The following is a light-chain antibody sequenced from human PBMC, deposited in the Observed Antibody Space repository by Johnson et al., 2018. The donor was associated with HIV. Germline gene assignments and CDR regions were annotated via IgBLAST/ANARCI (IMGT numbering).Light chain of an antibody. J-gene: IGLJ1*01. CDR3: GTWDSRLRSV. CDR1: SSNIGNNY. CDR2: ENN. V-gene: IGLV1-51*02. Sequence: QSVLTQPHSVSAAPGQKVTISCSGSSSNIGNNYVSWYQQLPGTAPKLLIYENNKRPSGIPDRFSGSKSGTSATLGITGLQAGDDADYYCGTWDSRLRSVFGTRTKVTVL.